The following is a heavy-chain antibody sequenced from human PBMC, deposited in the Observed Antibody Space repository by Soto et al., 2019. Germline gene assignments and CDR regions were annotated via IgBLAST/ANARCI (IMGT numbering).Heavy chain of an antibody. D-gene: IGHD1-26*01. CDR3: ARTRSAWSDFHYYSLDV. J-gene: IGHJ6*02. Sequence: SLRLSCAASGFTFNSYGMHWVRQGPGNGLEWVAFISYDSTKTYYADSVKGRFTISRDNSNSALYVRMNSLTGEDTAVYYCARTRSAWSDFHYYSLDVWGQGTTVTVSS. V-gene: IGHV3-30*03. CDR2: ISYDSTKT. CDR1: GFTFNSYG.